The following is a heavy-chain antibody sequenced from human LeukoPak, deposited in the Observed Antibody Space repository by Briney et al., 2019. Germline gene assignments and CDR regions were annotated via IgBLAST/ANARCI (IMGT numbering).Heavy chain of an antibody. J-gene: IGHJ4*02. CDR2: INTDGSST. CDR3: ASREWIAAAGNFDY. D-gene: IGHD6-13*01. V-gene: IGHV3-74*01. Sequence: GGSLRLSCAASGFTFSSYWMHWVRQAPGKGLVWVSRINTDGSSTSYADSVKGRFTISRDNAKNTLYLQMNSLRAEDTAVYYCASREWIAAAGNFDYWGQGTLVTVSS. CDR1: GFTFSSYW.